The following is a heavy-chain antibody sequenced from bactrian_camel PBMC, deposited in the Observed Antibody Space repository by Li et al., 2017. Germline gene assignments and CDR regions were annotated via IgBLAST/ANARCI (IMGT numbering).Heavy chain of an antibody. V-gene: IGHV3S57*01. CDR3: AADPAEETSGEWCFIRQSYY. CDR2: IDYDGST. J-gene: IGHJ4*01. CDR1: GHSISRYY. Sequence: HVQLVESGGGSVQVGGSLRLSCVASGHSISRYYMAWFRQAQGREREGVAVIDYDGSTAYADSVKGRFTISKDGAGNTLFLQMDNLKPEDIGMYFCAADPAEETSGEWCFIRQSYYFGQGTQVTVS. D-gene: IGHD3*01.